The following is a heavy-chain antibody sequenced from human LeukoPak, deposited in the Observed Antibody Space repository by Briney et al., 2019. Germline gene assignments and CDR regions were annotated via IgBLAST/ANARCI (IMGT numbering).Heavy chain of an antibody. Sequence: PGGSLRLSCAASGFTFSSYSMNWVRQATGKGLEWVSAIGTAGDTYYPGSVKGRFTISRENAKNSLYLQMNSLRVGDTAVYYCVRGPYCSGGSCYGHFDHWGQGTLVTASS. CDR3: VRGPYCSGGSCYGHFDH. J-gene: IGHJ4*02. D-gene: IGHD2-15*01. CDR2: IGTAGDT. CDR1: GFTFSSYS. V-gene: IGHV3-13*01.